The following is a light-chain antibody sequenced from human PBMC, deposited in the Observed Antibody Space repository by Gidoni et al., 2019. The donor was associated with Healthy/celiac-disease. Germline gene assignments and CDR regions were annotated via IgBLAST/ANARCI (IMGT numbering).Light chain of an antibody. V-gene: IGLV2-14*01. CDR2: DVS. CDR3: SSYTSSSTLA. CDR1: SSDVGGYNY. Sequence: QAALTQPAPVSGSPGQSITISCTGTSSDVGGYNYVSWYQQHPGKAPKLMIYDVSTRPSGVSNRFSGSKSGNTASLTISGLQAEDEADYYCSSYTSSSTLAFGGGTKLTVL. J-gene: IGLJ2*01.